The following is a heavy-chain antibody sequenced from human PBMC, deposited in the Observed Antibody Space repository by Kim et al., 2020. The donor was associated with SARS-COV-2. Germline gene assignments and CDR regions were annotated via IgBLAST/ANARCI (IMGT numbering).Heavy chain of an antibody. J-gene: IGHJ4*02. CDR2: IIPIFGTA. Sequence: SVKVSCKASGGTFSSYAISWVRQAPGQGLEWMGGIIPIFGTANYAQKFQGRVTITADESTSTAYMELSSLRSEDTAVYYCARGQYYYDSSGYSFDYWGQGTLVTVSS. V-gene: IGHV1-69*13. CDR1: GGTFSSYA. D-gene: IGHD3-22*01. CDR3: ARGQYYYDSSGYSFDY.